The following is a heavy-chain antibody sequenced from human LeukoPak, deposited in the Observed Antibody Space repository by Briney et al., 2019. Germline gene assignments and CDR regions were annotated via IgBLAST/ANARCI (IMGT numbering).Heavy chain of an antibody. J-gene: IGHJ5*02. V-gene: IGHV4-59*08. D-gene: IGHD5-24*01. Sequence: PSETLSLTCTVSGGPISSYYWSWIRQPPGKGLEWIGYIYYSGSTNYNPSLKSRVTISVDTSKNQFSLKLTSVTAADTAVYYCARHPSGRMWLQQGGWFDPWGQGTLVTVSS. CDR2: IYYSGST. CDR3: ARHPSGRMWLQQGGWFDP. CDR1: GGPISSYY.